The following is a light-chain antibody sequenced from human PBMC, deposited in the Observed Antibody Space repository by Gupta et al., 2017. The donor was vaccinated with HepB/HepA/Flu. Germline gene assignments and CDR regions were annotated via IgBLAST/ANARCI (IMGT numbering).Light chain of an antibody. J-gene: IGLJ2*01. CDR1: SSNIGSNT. CDR2: SNN. V-gene: IGLV1-44*01. Sequence: QSVLPYPPSASGTPGQRVTISCSRSSSNIGSNTVNWYQQLPGTAPKLLIYSNNQRPSGVPDRFSGSKSGTSASLAISGLQSEDEADYYCAAWDDSLNGVVFGGGTKLTVL. CDR3: AAWDDSLNGVV.